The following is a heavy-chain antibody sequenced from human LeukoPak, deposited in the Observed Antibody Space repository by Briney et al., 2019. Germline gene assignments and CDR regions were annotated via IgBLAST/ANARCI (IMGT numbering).Heavy chain of an antibody. D-gene: IGHD2-2*03. CDR2: INPNSGGT. CDR3: ARDPWIPATYYYGMDV. CDR1: GYTFTGYY. Sequence: ASVKVSCKASGYTFTGYYMHWVRQAPGQGLEWMGWINPNSGGTNYAQKFQGRVTMTRDTSISTAYMELSRLRSDDTVVYYCARDPWIPATYYYGMDVWGQGTTVTVSS. V-gene: IGHV1-2*02. J-gene: IGHJ6*02.